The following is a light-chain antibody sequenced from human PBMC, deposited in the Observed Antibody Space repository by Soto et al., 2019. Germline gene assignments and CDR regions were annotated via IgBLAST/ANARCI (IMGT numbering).Light chain of an antibody. J-gene: IGLJ1*01. CDR3: SSYTSSSTLL. V-gene: IGLV2-14*01. CDR1: SSDVGGYNY. Sequence: HSALTQPASVSGSPLQSITISCTGTSSDVGGYNYVSWYQQHPGKAPKLMIYDVSNRPSGVSNRFSGSKSGNTASLTISGLQAEDEADYYCSSYTSSSTLLFGTGTKVTVL. CDR2: DVS.